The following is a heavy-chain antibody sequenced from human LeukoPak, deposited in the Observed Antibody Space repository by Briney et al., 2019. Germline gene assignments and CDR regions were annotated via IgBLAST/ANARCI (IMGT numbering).Heavy chain of an antibody. J-gene: IGHJ4*02. CDR3: TRTPRRRHYCSGGNCYLSFDF. Sequence: GGSLRLSCTGSGFTFGDYAMSWVRQAPGKGLEWVGFIRSKGYSGTTDYAASVRGRFTIPRDDSKSIAYLQMNSLKTEDTAVYYCTRTPRRRHYCSGGNCYLSFDFWGQGTLVTVSS. CDR2: IRSKGYSGTT. D-gene: IGHD2-15*01. CDR1: GFTFGDYA. V-gene: IGHV3-49*04.